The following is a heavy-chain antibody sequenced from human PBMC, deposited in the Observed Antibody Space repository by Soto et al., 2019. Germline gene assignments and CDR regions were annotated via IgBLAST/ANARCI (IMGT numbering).Heavy chain of an antibody. CDR2: MNPNSGNT. D-gene: IGHD6-19*01. CDR1: GYTFNRHD. Sequence: QVQLVQSGAEVKRSGASVRISCKASGYTFNRHDINWVRQATGQGPGWIGWMNPNSGNTGYAQKFQGRVTMTRDSSITTAYMDLSSLTSEDTAIYYCAREGLYGSIQDNTFDIWGQGTMVSVSS. J-gene: IGHJ3*02. V-gene: IGHV1-8*01. CDR3: AREGLYGSIQDNTFDI.